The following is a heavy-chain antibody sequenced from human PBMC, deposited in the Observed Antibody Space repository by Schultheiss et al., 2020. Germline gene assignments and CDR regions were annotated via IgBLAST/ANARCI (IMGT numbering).Heavy chain of an antibody. D-gene: IGHD3-3*01. Sequence: GESLKISCAASGFTFSSYAMSWVRQAPGKGLEWVSVIYSGGSTYYADSVKGRFTISRDNSENTLYLQMNSLRAGDTAVYYCADIGGVMWGQGTLVNVSS. CDR1: GFTFSSYA. V-gene: IGHV3-66*01. CDR3: ADIGGVM. J-gene: IGHJ4*02. CDR2: IYSGGST.